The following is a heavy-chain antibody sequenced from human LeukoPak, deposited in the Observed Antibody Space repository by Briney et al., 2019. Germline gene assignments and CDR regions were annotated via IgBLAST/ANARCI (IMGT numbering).Heavy chain of an antibody. CDR2: IYYSGST. D-gene: IGHD2-2*01. CDR3: ARARPVPAAIPGWFDP. Sequence: PSETLSLTCTVSGGSISSGDHYWSWIRQPPGKGLEWIGYIYYSGSTYYNPSLKSRVTTSVDTSKNQFSLKLSSATAADTAVYYCARARPVPAAIPGWFDPWGQGTLVTVSS. J-gene: IGHJ5*02. CDR1: GGSISSGDHY. V-gene: IGHV4-30-4*08.